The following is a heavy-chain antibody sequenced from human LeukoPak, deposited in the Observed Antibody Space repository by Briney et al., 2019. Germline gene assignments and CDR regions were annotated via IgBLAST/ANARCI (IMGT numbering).Heavy chain of an antibody. Sequence: SQTLSLTCAVSGGSISSGGYSWSWIRQPPGKGLEWIGYIYHSGSTYYNPSLKSRVTISVDTSKNQFSLKLSSVTAADTAVYYCASGAQARVMDYWGQGTLVTVSS. CDR1: GGSISSGGYS. J-gene: IGHJ4*02. CDR3: ASGAQARVMDY. V-gene: IGHV4-30-2*01. CDR2: IYHSGST. D-gene: IGHD4/OR15-4a*01.